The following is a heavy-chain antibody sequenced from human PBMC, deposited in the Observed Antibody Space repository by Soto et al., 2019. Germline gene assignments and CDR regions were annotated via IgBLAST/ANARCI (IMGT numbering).Heavy chain of an antibody. V-gene: IGHV3-66*01. CDR3: ARGSGSGFAFDI. CDR1: GFTVSTNY. CDR2: LYSGGNP. J-gene: IGHJ3*02. D-gene: IGHD6-19*01. Sequence: GGSLRLSCAASGFTVSTNYLSWVRQAPGKGLEWVSVLYSGGNPYYADSVKGRFTFSRDNSKNTLYLQMDSLRAEDTAVYYCARGSGSGFAFDIWGQGTMVTVSS.